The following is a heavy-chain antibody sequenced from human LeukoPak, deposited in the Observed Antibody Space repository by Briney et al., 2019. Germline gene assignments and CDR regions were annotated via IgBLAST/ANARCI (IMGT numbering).Heavy chain of an antibody. Sequence: PGGSLRLSCAASEFTFSSYSMNWVRQAPGKGLEWVSSISSSSSYIYYADSVKGRFTISRDNAKNSLYLQMNSLRAEDTAVYYCASLSGSPRPFDYWGQGTLVTVSS. CDR1: EFTFSSYS. CDR2: ISSSSSYI. D-gene: IGHD1-26*01. CDR3: ASLSGSPRPFDY. J-gene: IGHJ4*02. V-gene: IGHV3-21*01.